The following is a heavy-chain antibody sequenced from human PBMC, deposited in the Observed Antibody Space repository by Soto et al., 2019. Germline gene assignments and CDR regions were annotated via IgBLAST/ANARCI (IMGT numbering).Heavy chain of an antibody. V-gene: IGHV3-21*01. D-gene: IGHD4-17*01. J-gene: IGHJ1*01. CDR2: ISSSSSYI. Sequence: GGSLRLSCAASGFTFSSYSMNWVRQAPGKGLEWVSSISSSSSYIYYADSVKGRFTISRDNAKNSLYLQMNSLRAEDTAVYYCARDMSTYDYGDYAEYFQHWGQGT. CDR1: GFTFSSYS. CDR3: ARDMSTYDYGDYAEYFQH.